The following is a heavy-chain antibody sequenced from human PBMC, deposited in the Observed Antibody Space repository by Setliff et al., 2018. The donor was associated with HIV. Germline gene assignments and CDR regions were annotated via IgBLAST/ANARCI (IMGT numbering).Heavy chain of an antibody. V-gene: IGHV3-49*04. D-gene: IGHD2-21*02. Sequence: GGSLRLSCTASGFTLADYALSWVRQAPGKGLECVGFIRNIAYGESIEYAASVKDRFTISRDNSKNIAYLQMNNLKTEDTAVYYCARFEVTPLLTTDAWGQGTPVTVSS. CDR3: ARFEVTPLLTTDA. CDR2: IRNIAYGESI. CDR1: GFTLADYA. J-gene: IGHJ5*02.